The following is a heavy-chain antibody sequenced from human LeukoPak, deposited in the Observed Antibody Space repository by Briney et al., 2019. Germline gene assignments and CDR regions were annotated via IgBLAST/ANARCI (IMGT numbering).Heavy chain of an antibody. CDR1: GFTFSSFW. CDR2: IKQGGSEK. D-gene: IGHD6-6*01. J-gene: IGHJ6*03. V-gene: IGHV3-7*01. Sequence: GGSLTPACAASGFTFSSFWMGWVRQPPGKGLEWVANIKQGGSEKYYVFSVKGRFAISRDNAKDSLYLQMNSLRAEDTAVYHCARVIAARPARRTYYYMDVWGKGTTVTVSS. CDR3: ARVIAARPARRTYYYMDV.